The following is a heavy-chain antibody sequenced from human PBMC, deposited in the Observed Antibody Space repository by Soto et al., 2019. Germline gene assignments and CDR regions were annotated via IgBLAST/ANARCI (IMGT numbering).Heavy chain of an antibody. Sequence: ASVKVSCKASGYTFTGYYMHWVRQAPGQGLEWMGWINPNSGGTNYAQKFQGRVTMTRDTSISTAYMELSKLRSDDTAVYYCAREIAARNQNWFDPWSQGTLVTVSS. CDR1: GYTFTGYY. V-gene: IGHV1-2*02. J-gene: IGHJ5*02. D-gene: IGHD6-6*01. CDR3: AREIAARNQNWFDP. CDR2: INPNSGGT.